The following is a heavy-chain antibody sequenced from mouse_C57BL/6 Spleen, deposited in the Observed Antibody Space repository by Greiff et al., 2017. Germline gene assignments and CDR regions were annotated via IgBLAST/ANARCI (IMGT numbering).Heavy chain of an antibody. CDR3: ARYDGYPYYAMDY. Sequence: VQLQQPGTELVKPGASVKLSCKASGYTFTSYWMHWVKQRPGQGLEWIGNINPSNGGTTSNEKFKSKATLTVDKSSSTAYMQLSSLTSEDSAVYDCARYDGYPYYAMDYWGQGTSVTVSS. CDR1: GYTFTSYW. D-gene: IGHD2-3*01. CDR2: INPSNGGT. V-gene: IGHV1-53*01. J-gene: IGHJ4*01.